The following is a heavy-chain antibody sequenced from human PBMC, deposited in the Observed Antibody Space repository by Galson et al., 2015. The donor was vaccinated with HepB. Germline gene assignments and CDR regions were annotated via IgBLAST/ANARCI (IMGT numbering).Heavy chain of an antibody. V-gene: IGHV3-9*01. J-gene: IGHJ6*02. CDR2: IGWNIGTI. CDR1: GFTFDDYA. D-gene: IGHD3-10*01. Sequence: SLRLSCAASGFTFDDYAMHWVRQAPGKGLERVSGIGWNIGTIGYADSVKGRFTISRDNARSSLYLQMNSLRAEDTALYYCAKLGASRSLYYYGMDAWGQGTTVTVSS. CDR3: AKLGASRSLYYYGMDA.